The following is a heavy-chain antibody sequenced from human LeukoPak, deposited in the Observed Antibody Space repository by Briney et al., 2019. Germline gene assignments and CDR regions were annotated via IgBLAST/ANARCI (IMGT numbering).Heavy chain of an antibody. Sequence: SGGSLRLSCAASGFTFSSYAMSWVRQAPGKGLEWVSTISGGGASTYYADSVQGRFTISRDNSKNTVYLQMNSLRAEDTAVYYCARGSIAAAGTLDYWGQGTLVTVSS. V-gene: IGHV3-23*01. J-gene: IGHJ4*02. D-gene: IGHD6-13*01. CDR1: GFTFSSYA. CDR2: ISGGGAST. CDR3: ARGSIAAAGTLDY.